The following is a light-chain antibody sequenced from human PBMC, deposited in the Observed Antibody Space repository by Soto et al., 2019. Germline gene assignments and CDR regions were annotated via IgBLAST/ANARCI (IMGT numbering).Light chain of an antibody. CDR1: QGIGNE. CDR2: GAS. Sequence: AIEMTQSPSSLSAAVGDRVTITCRASQGIGNELGWYQQKPGKAPKLLIYGASRLQSGVPLRFSGSGSGTNFTLAISSLQPEDFASYFCLQDYNYPRTFGQGTRVGIK. J-gene: IGKJ1*01. CDR3: LQDYNYPRT. V-gene: IGKV1-6*01.